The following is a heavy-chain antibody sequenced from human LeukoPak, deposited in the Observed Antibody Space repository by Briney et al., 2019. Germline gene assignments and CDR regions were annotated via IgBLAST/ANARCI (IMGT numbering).Heavy chain of an antibody. CDR1: GFTVSSNY. Sequence: PGGSLRLSCAASGFTVSSNYMSWVRQAPGKGLEWVSVIYSGGSTYYADSVKGRFTISRHNSKNTLYLQMNSLRAEDTAVYYCARDWDTVKFDYWGQGTLVTVSA. CDR3: ARDWDTVKFDY. V-gene: IGHV3-53*04. D-gene: IGHD5-18*01. CDR2: IYSGGST. J-gene: IGHJ4*02.